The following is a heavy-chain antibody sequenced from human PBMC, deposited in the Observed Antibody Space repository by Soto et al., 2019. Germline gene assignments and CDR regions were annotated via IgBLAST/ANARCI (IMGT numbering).Heavy chain of an antibody. CDR3: ARTSSGWYSVWSYYHYGMDV. V-gene: IGHV3-30-3*01. J-gene: IGHJ6*02. D-gene: IGHD6-19*01. CDR1: GFPFSGYA. Sequence: GGSLRLCFAASGFPFSGYAMHWVRQATGKWLEWLAVISYDGSNKYYEYYVKGRFTISRDNSKNTLYLQMNSMRAEETAVYYCARTSSGWYSVWSYYHYGMDVWAQGTTVTVCS. CDR2: ISYDGSNK.